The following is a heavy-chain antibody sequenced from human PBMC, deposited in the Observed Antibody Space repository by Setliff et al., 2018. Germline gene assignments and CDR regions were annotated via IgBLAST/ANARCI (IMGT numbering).Heavy chain of an antibody. D-gene: IGHD3-9*01. CDR1: GGTFSSYA. V-gene: IGHV1-69*10. Sequence: SVKVSCKASGGTFSSYAISWVRQAPGQGLEWVGGIIPILGIANYAQKFQGRVTITADKSTSTAYMELSSLRSEDTAVYYCASDGKGYDILTTYGMDVWGQGTTVTVSS. CDR2: IIPILGIA. CDR3: ASDGKGYDILTTYGMDV. J-gene: IGHJ6*02.